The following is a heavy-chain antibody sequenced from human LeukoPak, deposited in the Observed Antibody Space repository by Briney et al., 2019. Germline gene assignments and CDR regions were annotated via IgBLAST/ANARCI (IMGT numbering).Heavy chain of an antibody. CDR3: AREKSIAVAGTPPRY. V-gene: IGHV1-2*02. Sequence: ASVKVSCKASGYTFTDYYMHWVRQAPGQGLEWMGWINPNSGGTNYAQKFQGRVTMTRDTSISTAYMELSRLRSDDTAVYYCAREKSIAVAGTPPRYWGQGTLVTVSS. CDR1: GYTFTDYY. D-gene: IGHD6-19*01. J-gene: IGHJ4*02. CDR2: INPNSGGT.